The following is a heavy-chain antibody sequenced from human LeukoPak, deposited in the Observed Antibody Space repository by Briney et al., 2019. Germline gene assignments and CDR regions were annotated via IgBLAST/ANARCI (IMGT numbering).Heavy chain of an antibody. CDR3: ARLPEGGYATSLGWFGP. D-gene: IGHD5-24*01. V-gene: IGHV4-59*08. CDR1: GVSISRSY. J-gene: IGHJ5*02. CDR2: ISYSGVS. Sequence: SETLSLTCTVSGVSISRSYWIWIRQTPGKGLEWIGYISYSGVSSYNPSLKSRVTISADTSKDQFSLNLSSVTAADTAVYYCARLPEGGYATSLGWFGPWGQGTRVTVSS.